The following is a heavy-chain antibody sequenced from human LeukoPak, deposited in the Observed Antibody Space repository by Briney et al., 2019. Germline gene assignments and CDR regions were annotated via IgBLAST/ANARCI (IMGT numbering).Heavy chain of an antibody. D-gene: IGHD4-17*01. J-gene: IGHJ4*02. CDR1: GDSTNTYF. CDR2: FYYTGTT. CDR3: ASKSTDHGELRFDY. Sequence: PSETLSLTCTVSGDSTNTYFWSWIRQPPGKGLEGVGYFYYTGTTNYNPSLKSRVTISVDTSKNQFSLKVNSVTAADTGVYYCASKSTDHGELRFDYWGQGTLVAVSS. V-gene: IGHV4-59*01.